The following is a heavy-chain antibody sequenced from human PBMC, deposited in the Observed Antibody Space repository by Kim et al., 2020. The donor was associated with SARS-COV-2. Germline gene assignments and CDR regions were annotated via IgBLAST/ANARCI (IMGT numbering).Heavy chain of an antibody. J-gene: IGHJ6*02. CDR3: AKDFEYTGPIDYYYYGMDV. D-gene: IGHD5-12*01. CDR1: GFTFDDYT. Sequence: GGSLRLSCAASGFTFDDYTMHWVRQAPGKGLEWVSLISWDGGSTYYADSVKGRFTISRDNSKNSLYLQMNSLRTEDTALYYCAKDFEYTGPIDYYYYGMDVWGQGTTVTVSS. CDR2: ISWDGGST. V-gene: IGHV3-43*01.